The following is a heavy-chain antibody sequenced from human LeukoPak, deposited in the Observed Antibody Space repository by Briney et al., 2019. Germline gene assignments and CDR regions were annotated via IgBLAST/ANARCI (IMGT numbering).Heavy chain of an antibody. J-gene: IGHJ4*02. D-gene: IGHD2-15*01. V-gene: IGHV3-23*01. CDR1: GFTFSSYA. CDR2: ISGSGGST. Sequence: GGSLRLSCAASGFTFSSYAMSWVRQAPGKGLEWVSAISGSGGSTYYADSVKGRFTISRDNSKNTLYLQMNSLRAEDTAVYYCAKDRDIVVVVAATYDYWGQGTLVTVSS. CDR3: AKDRDIVVVVAATYDY.